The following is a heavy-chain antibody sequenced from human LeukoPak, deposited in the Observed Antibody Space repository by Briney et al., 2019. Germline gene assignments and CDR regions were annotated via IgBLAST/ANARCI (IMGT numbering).Heavy chain of an antibody. Sequence: SETLSLTCAVSGGSFSGHYWSWIRQTPGKGLEWIGEINRGGSTNYNPALKNRVTMSIDTSRNQFSLKLSSVTAADTAVYYCARGYGSGSYYEYWGQGTLVTASS. V-gene: IGHV4-34*01. CDR2: INRGGST. CDR1: GGSFSGHY. J-gene: IGHJ4*02. CDR3: ARGYGSGSYYEY. D-gene: IGHD3-10*01.